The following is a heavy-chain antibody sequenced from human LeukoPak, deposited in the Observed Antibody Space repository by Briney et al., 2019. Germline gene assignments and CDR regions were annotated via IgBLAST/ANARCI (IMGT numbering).Heavy chain of an antibody. CDR2: INPNSGGT. CDR1: GYTFTDYY. D-gene: IGHD2-2*01. CDR3: ARGWVSAPTRSNWFDP. Sequence: ASVKVSCKASGYTFTDYYIHWVRQAPGQGLEWMGRINPNSGGTNSALKFRGRVTMTRDTSIHTAYIELSRLRSDDTAVYYCARGWVSAPTRSNWFDPWGQGTLVTVSS. V-gene: IGHV1-2*06. J-gene: IGHJ5*02.